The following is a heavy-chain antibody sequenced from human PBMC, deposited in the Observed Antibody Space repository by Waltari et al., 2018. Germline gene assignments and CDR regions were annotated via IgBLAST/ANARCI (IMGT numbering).Heavy chain of an antibody. V-gene: IGHV4-39*01. CDR1: GGSIRRSGYY. CDR2: IYNSGST. Sequence: QLELQESGPGLVKPSETLSLTCSVSGGSIRRSGYYWVWIRQPPGKGLEWIGSIYNSGSTYYNLSLKSRVTISVDRSTNQVSLKLTSVTAADTAVYFCAREVPRNGYIGLIYYYMDVWGKGTTVTVSS. CDR3: AREVPRNGYIGLIYYYMDV. J-gene: IGHJ6*03. D-gene: IGHD5-12*01.